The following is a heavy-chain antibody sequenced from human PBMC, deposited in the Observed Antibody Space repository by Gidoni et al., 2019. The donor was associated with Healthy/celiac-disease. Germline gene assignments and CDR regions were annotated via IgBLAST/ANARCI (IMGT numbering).Heavy chain of an antibody. CDR2: ISWNSGSI. CDR3: AKDIQPDIVLMVYATFDY. J-gene: IGHJ4*02. V-gene: IGHV3-9*01. D-gene: IGHD2-8*01. CDR1: GFTFDDYA. Sequence: EVQLVESGGGLVQPGRSLRLSCAASGFTFDDYAMHWVRQAPGKGLEWVSGISWNSGSIGYADSVKGRFTISRDNAKNSLYLQMNSLRAEDTALYYCAKDIQPDIVLMVYATFDYWGQGTLVTVSS.